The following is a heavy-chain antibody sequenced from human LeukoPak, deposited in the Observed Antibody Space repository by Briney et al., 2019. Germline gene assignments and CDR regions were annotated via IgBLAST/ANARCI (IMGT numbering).Heavy chain of an antibody. CDR2: IIPIFGTA. CDR3: ARDRCSSTSCYLYFDY. V-gene: IGHV1-69*06. Sequence: SVKVSCKASGGTFSSYAISWVRQAPGQGLEWMGGIIPIFGTANYAQKFQGRVTITADKSTSTAYMELSSLRSEDTAVYYCARDRCSSTSCYLYFDYWGQGTLVTVSS. CDR1: GGTFSSYA. D-gene: IGHD2-2*01. J-gene: IGHJ4*02.